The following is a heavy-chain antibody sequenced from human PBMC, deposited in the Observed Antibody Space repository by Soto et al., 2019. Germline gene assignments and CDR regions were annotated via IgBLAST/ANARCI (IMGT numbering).Heavy chain of an antibody. Sequence: GGFLRLSCAASGVTFISYSMNWVRQAPGKGLVWVSRISPDGTSTSNADSVKGRFTISRDNTKNTLNLQMNSLRVEDTAVYYCARDGGGLAHWGQGTLVTVSS. CDR3: ARDGGGLAH. CDR2: ISPDGTST. D-gene: IGHD3-16*01. CDR1: GVTFISYS. V-gene: IGHV3-74*01. J-gene: IGHJ4*02.